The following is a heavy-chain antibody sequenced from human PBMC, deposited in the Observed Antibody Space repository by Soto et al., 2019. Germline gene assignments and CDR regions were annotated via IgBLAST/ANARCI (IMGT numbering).Heavy chain of an antibody. D-gene: IGHD1-26*01. V-gene: IGHV3-74*01. CDR2: INNDGTRT. CDR3: TRDENGVGPTQDY. Sequence: EMQLVESGGGLVQPGGYLRLSCAASGFTFSHYWMHWVRQVPGKGLVWVSRINNDGTRTFYADSVKGRFTVSRDNAKNTLYLQMNSLRAEDTALYYCTRDENGVGPTQDYWGQGTLVTVSS. J-gene: IGHJ4*02. CDR1: GFTFSHYW.